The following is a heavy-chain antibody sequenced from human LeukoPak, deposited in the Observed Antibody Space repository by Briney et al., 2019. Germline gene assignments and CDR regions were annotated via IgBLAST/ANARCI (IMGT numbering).Heavy chain of an antibody. J-gene: IGHJ4*02. D-gene: IGHD6-19*01. V-gene: IGHV3-74*01. CDR3: VRDLGIAVAPGY. CDR2: INSDGSST. Sequence: HAGGSLRLSCAASGFTFSRNWMHWVRQAPGKGLVWVSRINSDGSSTNYADSVKGRFTISRDNAKNTLHLQMNSLRAEDTAVYYCVRDLGIAVAPGYWGQGTPVTVSS. CDR1: GFTFSRNW.